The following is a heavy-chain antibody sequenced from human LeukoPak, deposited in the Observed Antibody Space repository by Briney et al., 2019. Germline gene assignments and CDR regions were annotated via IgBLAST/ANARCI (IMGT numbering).Heavy chain of an antibody. D-gene: IGHD6-19*01. CDR2: IRYDGSHK. Sequence: GGSLRLSCAASGFIFSDYVMNWLRQAPGRGLEWVAYIRYDGSHKYYIDSVKGRFTISRDNSKNTLYLQMNSLRAEDTAVYYGARDLGGSGWYYFDYWGQGTLVTVSS. CDR1: GFIFSDYV. V-gene: IGHV3-30*02. CDR3: ARDLGGSGWYYFDY. J-gene: IGHJ4*02.